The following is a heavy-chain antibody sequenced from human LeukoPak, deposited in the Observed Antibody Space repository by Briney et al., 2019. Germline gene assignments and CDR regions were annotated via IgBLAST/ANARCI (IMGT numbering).Heavy chain of an antibody. CDR1: GGSISSYY. J-gene: IGHJ6*02. D-gene: IGHD4-17*01. Sequence: TSETLSLTCSVSGGSISSYYWTWVWQPAGKGLEWIGRIYTSGSTNYNPSLKSRVTMSVDKSKNQFSLNLSSVTAADTAVYYCARDPRTYGDYGMDVWGQGTTVTVS. V-gene: IGHV4-4*07. CDR3: ARDPRTYGDYGMDV. CDR2: IYTSGST.